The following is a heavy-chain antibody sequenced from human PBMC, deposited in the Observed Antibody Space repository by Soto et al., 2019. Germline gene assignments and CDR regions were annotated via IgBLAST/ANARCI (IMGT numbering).Heavy chain of an antibody. J-gene: IGHJ5*02. CDR1: GYSFTSYW. CDR2: IYPGDSDT. Sequence: PGESLKISCKGSGYSFTSYWIGWVRQMPGKGLEWMGIIYPGDSDTRYSPSFQGQVTISAEKSISTAYLQWSSLKASDTVMYYCARLEGYCRGGSCYPGWFDPWGQGTLVTVSS. CDR3: ARLEGYCRGGSCYPGWFDP. V-gene: IGHV5-51*01. D-gene: IGHD2-15*01.